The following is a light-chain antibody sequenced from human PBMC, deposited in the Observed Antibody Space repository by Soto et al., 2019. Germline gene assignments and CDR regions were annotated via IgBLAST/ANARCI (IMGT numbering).Light chain of an antibody. CDR2: AAS. Sequence: DIQLTQSPSFLSASVGDRVTITCGASQGISSDLAWYQKKPGKAPKLLMYAASTLQSGVPSRFSGSGSGTEFTLTISSLQPEDFATYYCQQSYSTPWAFGQGTKVDI. V-gene: IGKV1-9*01. CDR1: QGISSD. CDR3: QQSYSTPWA. J-gene: IGKJ1*01.